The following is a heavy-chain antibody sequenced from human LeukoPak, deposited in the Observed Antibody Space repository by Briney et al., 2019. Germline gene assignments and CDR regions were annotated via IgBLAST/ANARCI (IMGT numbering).Heavy chain of an antibody. Sequence: GGSLRLSCAASGFTFSSYWMHWVRQAPGKGLVWVSRINSDGSSTSYADSVKGRFTISRDNAKNTLYLQMNSLRAEDTAVYYCAREEEYFDWVGDYYYYGMDVWGQGTTVTVSS. D-gene: IGHD3-9*01. V-gene: IGHV3-74*01. CDR1: GFTFSSYW. CDR2: INSDGSST. CDR3: AREEEYFDWVGDYYYYGMDV. J-gene: IGHJ6*02.